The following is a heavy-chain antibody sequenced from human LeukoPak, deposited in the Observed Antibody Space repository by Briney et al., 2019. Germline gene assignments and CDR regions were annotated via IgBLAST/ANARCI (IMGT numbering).Heavy chain of an antibody. V-gene: IGHV4-39*01. CDR1: GGSIRSSSYY. CDR2: IYYSGST. Sequence: KPSETLSLTCIVTGGSIRSSSYYWGWIRQPPGKGLEWIGSIYYSGSTYYNPSLKSRVTISVDTSTNQFSLKLSSVTAADTAVYYCASQLYYDILTGYSHFDYWGQGTLVTVSS. CDR3: ASQLYYDILTGYSHFDY. J-gene: IGHJ4*02. D-gene: IGHD3-9*01.